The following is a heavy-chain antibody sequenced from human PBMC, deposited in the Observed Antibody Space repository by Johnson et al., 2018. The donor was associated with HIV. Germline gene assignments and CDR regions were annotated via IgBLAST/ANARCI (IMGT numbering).Heavy chain of an antibody. CDR2: IKSKTDGGTT. J-gene: IGHJ3*02. V-gene: IGHV3-15*01. D-gene: IGHD3-16*01. CDR3: TSDGAFYDALDI. CDR1: GFTFSNAW. Sequence: VQLVESGGGLVKPGGSLRLSCAASGFTFSNAWMSWVRQAPGKGLEWVGRIKSKTDGGTTDYAAPVKGRFTISRDDSKDTLYLQINSLKTEDTAVYYCTSDGAFYDALDIWGQGAMVTVSS.